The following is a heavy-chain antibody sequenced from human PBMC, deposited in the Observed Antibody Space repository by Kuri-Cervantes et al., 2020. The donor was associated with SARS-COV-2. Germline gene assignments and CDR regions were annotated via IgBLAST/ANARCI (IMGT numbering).Heavy chain of an antibody. CDR1: GFTFSSYS. CDR3: ARGSEAGYYYFDY. CDR2: ISSSSSTI. J-gene: IGHJ4*02. V-gene: IGHV3-48*02. Sequence: GESLKISCAASGFTFSSYSMNWVRQAPGKGLEWVLYISSSSSTIYYADSVKGRFTISRDNAKNSLYLQMNSLRDEDTAVYYCARGSEAGYYYFDYWGQGTLVTVSS. D-gene: IGHD3-9*01.